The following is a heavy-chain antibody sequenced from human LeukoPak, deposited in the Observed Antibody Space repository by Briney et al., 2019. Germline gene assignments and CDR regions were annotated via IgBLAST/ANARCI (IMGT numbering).Heavy chain of an antibody. CDR1: GYAFTGYY. Sequence: RASVKVSCKASGYAFTGYYMHWVRQAPGQGLEWMGWINPNSGGTNYAQKFQGRVTMTRDTSISTAYMELSRLRSDDTAVYYCARVETYYDILTGMDAWGKGTTVTVSS. CDR2: INPNSGGT. J-gene: IGHJ6*03. CDR3: ARVETYYDILTGMDA. V-gene: IGHV1-2*02. D-gene: IGHD3-9*01.